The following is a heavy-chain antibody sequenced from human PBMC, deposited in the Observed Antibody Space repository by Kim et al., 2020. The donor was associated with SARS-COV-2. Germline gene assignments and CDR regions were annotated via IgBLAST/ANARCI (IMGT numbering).Heavy chain of an antibody. V-gene: IGHV3-15*01. D-gene: IGHD3-9*01. CDR2: IKSKTDGGTT. Sequence: GGSLRLSCAASGFTFSNAWMSWVRQAPGKGLEWVGRIKSKTDGGTTDYAAPVKGRFTISRDDSKNTLYLQMNSLKTEDTAVYYCTTEFYDILTGYYPEWYFDLWGRGTLVTVSS. J-gene: IGHJ2*01. CDR3: TTEFYDILTGYYPEWYFDL. CDR1: GFTFSNAW.